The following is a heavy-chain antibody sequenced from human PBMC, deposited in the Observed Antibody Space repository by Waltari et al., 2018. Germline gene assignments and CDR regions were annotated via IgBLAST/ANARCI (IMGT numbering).Heavy chain of an antibody. Sequence: QVQLQQWGAGLLKPSETLSLTCAVYGGSFSGYYWSWIRQPPGKGLECIGEINHSGSTNYNPSLKSRVTISVDTSKNQFSLKLSSVTAADTAVYYCARGGGSSSPYSSSWNGRRGYFDYWGQGTLVTVSS. D-gene: IGHD6-13*01. CDR1: GGSFSGYY. CDR2: INHSGST. CDR3: ARGGGSSSPYSSSWNGRRGYFDY. V-gene: IGHV4-34*01. J-gene: IGHJ4*02.